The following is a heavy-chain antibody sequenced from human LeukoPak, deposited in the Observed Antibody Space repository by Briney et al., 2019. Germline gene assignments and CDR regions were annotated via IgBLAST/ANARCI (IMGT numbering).Heavy chain of an antibody. CDR2: ASYDGTNK. J-gene: IGHJ6*02. CDR3: ARDEGAGSGGFSHYYGMDV. D-gene: IGHD2-15*01. CDR1: VFSFSTYA. V-gene: IGHV3-30-3*01. Sequence: VRSLRLSCAASVFSFSTYAMHWVRQAPGKGLEWVAVASYDGTNKYYADSAKGRFTISRHNSKNTLYLQIDSLRPEDTAVYYCARDEGAGSGGFSHYYGMDVWGQGTTVTVSS.